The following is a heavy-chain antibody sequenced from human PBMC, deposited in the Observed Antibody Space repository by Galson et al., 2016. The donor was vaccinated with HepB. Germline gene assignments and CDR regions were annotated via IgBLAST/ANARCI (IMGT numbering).Heavy chain of an antibody. V-gene: IGHV1-69*13. CDR1: GGILNSDV. Sequence: SVKVSCKAPGGILNSDVITWVRQAPGHGLQWIGRIIPVFGRAKYAQKFQGRITITADEATGSVNMELRSLRYDDTAVYYCARGRVKIYGVVVRGNGMDVWGQGTTVTVSS. D-gene: IGHD3-3*01. J-gene: IGHJ6*02. CDR2: IIPVFGRA. CDR3: ARGRVKIYGVVVRGNGMDV.